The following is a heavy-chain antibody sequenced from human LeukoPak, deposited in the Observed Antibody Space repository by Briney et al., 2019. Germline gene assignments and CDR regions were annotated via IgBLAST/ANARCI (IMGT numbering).Heavy chain of an antibody. CDR1: GLSVTNNY. V-gene: IGHV3-53*01. CDR2: FYVGGAT. J-gene: IGHJ4*02. CDR3: ARGDGYNSFDY. Sequence: PGGSLRLSCAVSGLSVTNNYMSWVRQAPGKGLEWVSVFYVGGATYYADSVKGRFTISRDNSENTLYLQMKSLRAEDTAVYYCARGDGYNSFDYWGQGTLVTVSS. D-gene: IGHD5-24*01.